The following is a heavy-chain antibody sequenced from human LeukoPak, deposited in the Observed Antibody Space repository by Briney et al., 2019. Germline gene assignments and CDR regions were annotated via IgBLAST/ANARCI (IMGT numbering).Heavy chain of an antibody. Sequence: SETLSLTCAVSGYSISSGYYWGWIRQPPGKGLEWIGNIYHSGSTYYNPSLKSRVTISVDTSKNQFSLKLSSVAAADTAVYYCARLGAVDYWGQGTLVTVSS. J-gene: IGHJ4*02. CDR3: ARLGAVDY. CDR2: IYHSGST. D-gene: IGHD1-26*01. CDR1: GYSISSGYY. V-gene: IGHV4-38-2*01.